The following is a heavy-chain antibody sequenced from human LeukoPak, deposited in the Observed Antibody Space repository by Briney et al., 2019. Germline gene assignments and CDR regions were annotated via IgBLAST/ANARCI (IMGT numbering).Heavy chain of an antibody. CDR2: IRYDGSNK. CDR3: AKYYGDDPDYYYYMDV. D-gene: IGHD4-17*01. Sequence: GGSLRLSYAASGFTFSSYGMHWVRQAPGKGLEWVAFIRYDGSNKYYADSVKGRFTISRDNSKNTLYLQMNSLRAEDTAVYYCAKYYGDDPDYYYYMDVWGKGTTVTISS. CDR1: GFTFSSYG. J-gene: IGHJ6*03. V-gene: IGHV3-30*02.